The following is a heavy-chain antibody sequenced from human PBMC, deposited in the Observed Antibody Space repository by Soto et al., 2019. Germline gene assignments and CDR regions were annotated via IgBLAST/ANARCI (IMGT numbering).Heavy chain of an antibody. D-gene: IGHD3-10*01. CDR3: ARQDGSVIYVFDY. V-gene: IGHV5-51*01. Sequence: EVQLVQSGAEVKKPGESLKISCQGSGYSFTFYWIAWVRQMPGKGLEWMGIIYPRDSDIRYSPSFQGQVTISADKSISTAYLQWSSLKASDTAMYYCARQDGSVIYVFDYWGQGTLVTVSS. J-gene: IGHJ4*02. CDR2: IYPRDSDI. CDR1: GYSFTFYW.